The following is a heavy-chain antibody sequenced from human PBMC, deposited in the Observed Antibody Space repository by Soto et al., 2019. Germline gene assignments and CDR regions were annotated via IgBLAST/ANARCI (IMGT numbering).Heavy chain of an antibody. J-gene: IGHJ4*02. CDR1: GYSLNRYG. CDR3: ARGITLPTPLDY. CDR2: ISAYNDNR. D-gene: IGHD1-20*01. V-gene: IGHV1-18*01. Sequence: ASVKVSCKASGYSLNRYGVSWVRQAPGQGLEWMGWISAYNDNRNYAQKFQGRVTMTTDTSTNTAYMELSSLRSEDTAVYYCARGITLPTPLDYWGQGTLVTVSS.